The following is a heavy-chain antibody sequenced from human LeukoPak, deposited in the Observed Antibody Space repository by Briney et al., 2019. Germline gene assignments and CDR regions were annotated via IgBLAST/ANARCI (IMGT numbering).Heavy chain of an antibody. CDR2: IKQDRSEK. Sequence: TGGSLRLSCAASGFTFTNYWMSWVRQAPGKGLELVANIKQDRSEKYYVDSVKGRFTISRDNAKNTLYLQMNSLRAEDTAVYYCARVYCSSTSCSWDYWGQGTLVTVSS. V-gene: IGHV3-7*01. CDR3: ARVYCSSTSCSWDY. J-gene: IGHJ4*02. CDR1: GFTFTNYW. D-gene: IGHD2-2*01.